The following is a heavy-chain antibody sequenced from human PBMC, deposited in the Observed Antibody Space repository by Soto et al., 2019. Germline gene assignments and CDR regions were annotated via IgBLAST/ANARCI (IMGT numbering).Heavy chain of an antibody. CDR1: GYTFSNYG. CDR2: FKHANQNT. Sequence: QVQLVQSGSEVKRPGASVRVSCKASGYTFSNYGVSWMRQAPGQGLEWVGWFKHANQNTNYAQTVKGRVSMTADTSTSTEYMELRCIRSDDTAVYYCARVNFGDPFDFWGQGTLVTVSS. V-gene: IGHV1-18*01. D-gene: IGHD3-16*01. J-gene: IGHJ4*02. CDR3: ARVNFGDPFDF.